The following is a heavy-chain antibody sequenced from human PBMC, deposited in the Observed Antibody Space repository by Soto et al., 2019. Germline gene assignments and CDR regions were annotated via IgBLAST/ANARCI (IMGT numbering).Heavy chain of an antibody. V-gene: IGHV3-30*18. CDR1: GFTFSSYG. CDR2: ISYDGSNK. J-gene: IGHJ6*02. D-gene: IGHD6-19*01. CDR3: AKDDSSGPARYYGMDV. Sequence: SGGSLRLSCAASGFTFSSYGMHWVRQAPGKGLEWVAVISYDGSNKYYADSVKGRFTISRDNSKNTLYLQMNSLRAEDTAVYYCAKDDSSGPARYYGMDVWGQGTTVTVSS.